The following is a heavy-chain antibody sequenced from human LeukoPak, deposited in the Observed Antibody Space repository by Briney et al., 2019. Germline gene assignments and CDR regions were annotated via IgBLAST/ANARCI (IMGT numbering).Heavy chain of an antibody. CDR3: ARESPEREWELETFDY. CDR2: ISPNSGGT. CDR1: GYTFTGYY. V-gene: IGHV1-2*02. J-gene: IGHJ4*02. D-gene: IGHD1-26*01. Sequence: ASVKVSCKASGYTFTGYYMHWVRQAPGQGLEWMGWISPNSGGTNYAQKFQGRVTMTRDTSISTAYMELSRLRSDDTAVYYCARESPEREWELETFDYWGQGTLVTVSS.